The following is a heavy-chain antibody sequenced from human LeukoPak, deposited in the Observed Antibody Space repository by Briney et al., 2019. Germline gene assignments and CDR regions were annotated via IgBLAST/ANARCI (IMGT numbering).Heavy chain of an antibody. Sequence: SETLSLTCAVYGGSFNGYYWSWIRQPPGKGLEWIGKINHSGSTNYNPSLKSRVTISVDTSKNQFSLKLSSVTAADTAVYYCARGRHYDYVWGSYRPPYFDYWGQGTLVTVSS. J-gene: IGHJ4*02. CDR3: ARGRHYDYVWGSYRPPYFDY. D-gene: IGHD3-16*02. CDR1: GGSFNGYY. CDR2: INHSGST. V-gene: IGHV4-34*01.